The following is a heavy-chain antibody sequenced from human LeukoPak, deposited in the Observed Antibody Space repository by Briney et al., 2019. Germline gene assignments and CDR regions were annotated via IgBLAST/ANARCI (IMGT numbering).Heavy chain of an antibody. CDR2: IYYTGST. CDR1: GASISGGTYY. V-gene: IGHV4-39*01. CDR3: ARRGGSGSAFDY. Sequence: SETLSLTCSVSGASISGGTYYWGWIRQPPGKGLEWIGSIYYTGSTYDNPSLKSRVTKSVDTSKNQFSLKLSSATAADTAVYYCARRGGSGSAFDYWGQGTLVTVSS. J-gene: IGHJ4*02. D-gene: IGHD1-26*01.